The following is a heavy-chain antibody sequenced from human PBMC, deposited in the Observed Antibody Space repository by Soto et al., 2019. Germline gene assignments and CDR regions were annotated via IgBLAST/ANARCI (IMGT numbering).Heavy chain of an antibody. D-gene: IGHD3-10*01. Sequence: QVQLQESGPGLVKPSQTLSLTCTVSGGSISSGTSYWTWIRQAPGMGLELIGYIYYSGNTFYNPSLKSRVTISIDTSKNQFSLKLSSVTAADTAVYYCARSMVRGAIGAFDAWGQGTVVTVSS. CDR3: ARSMVRGAIGAFDA. J-gene: IGHJ3*01. V-gene: IGHV4-30-4*01. CDR2: IYYSGNT. CDR1: GGSISSGTSY.